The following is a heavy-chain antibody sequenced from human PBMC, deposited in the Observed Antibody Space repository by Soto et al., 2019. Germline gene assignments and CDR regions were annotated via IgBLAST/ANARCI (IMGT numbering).Heavy chain of an antibody. CDR1: GGSFSGYY. D-gene: IGHD3-10*01. V-gene: IGHV4-34*01. J-gene: IGHJ6*02. Sequence: SETLSLTCAVYGGSFSGYYWSWIRQPPGKGLEWIGEINHSGSTNYNPSLKSRVTISVGTSKNQFSLKLSSVTAADTAVYYCARVRPLYGSGSYPYYYYGMDVWGQGTTVTVSS. CDR3: ARVRPLYGSGSYPYYYYGMDV. CDR2: INHSGST.